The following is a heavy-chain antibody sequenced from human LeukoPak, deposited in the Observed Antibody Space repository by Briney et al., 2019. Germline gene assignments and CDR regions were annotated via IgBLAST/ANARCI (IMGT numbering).Heavy chain of an antibody. CDR1: GFTFSSYA. D-gene: IGHD6-13*01. CDR2: ISGSGGST. J-gene: IGHJ4*02. Sequence: GGSLRLSCAASGFTFSSYAMSWVRQAPGKGLEWVSAISGSGGSTYYADSVKGRFTISRDNPKNTLYLQMNSLRAEDTAVYYCAKLRESTSSVFDYWGQGTLVTVSS. V-gene: IGHV3-23*01. CDR3: AKLRESTSSVFDY.